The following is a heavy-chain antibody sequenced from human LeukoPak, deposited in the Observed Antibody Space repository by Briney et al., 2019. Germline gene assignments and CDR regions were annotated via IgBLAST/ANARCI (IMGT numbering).Heavy chain of an antibody. V-gene: IGHV1-18*04. CDR3: ARDIYCSGGSCYSVGY. J-gene: IGHJ4*02. CDR1: GYTFTGYY. Sequence: ASVKVSCKARGYTFTGYYMHWVRPAPGQGLEWMGWISAYNGNTNYVQKLQGRVTMSTDTSTSTAYMELRSLRSDDTAVYYCARDIYCSGGSCYSVGYWGQGTLVTVSS. D-gene: IGHD2-15*01. CDR2: ISAYNGNT.